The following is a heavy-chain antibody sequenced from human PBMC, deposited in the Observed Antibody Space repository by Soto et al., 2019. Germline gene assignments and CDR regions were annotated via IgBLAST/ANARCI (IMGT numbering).Heavy chain of an antibody. CDR2: IYYSGST. J-gene: IGHJ5*02. Sequence: QVQLQESGPGLVKPSETLSLTCTVSGGSISSYYWSWIRQPPGKGLEWIGYIYYSGSTNYNPSLKSRVTISVDTSKNQFSLKLSSVTAADTAVYYCARHIPIYCSGGSCYSSWFDPWGQGTLVTVSS. CDR1: GGSISSYY. D-gene: IGHD2-15*01. CDR3: ARHIPIYCSGGSCYSSWFDP. V-gene: IGHV4-59*08.